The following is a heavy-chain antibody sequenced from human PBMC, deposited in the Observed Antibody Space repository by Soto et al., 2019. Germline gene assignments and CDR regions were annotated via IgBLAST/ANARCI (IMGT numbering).Heavy chain of an antibody. J-gene: IGHJ4*02. CDR1: GFTFSSYG. D-gene: IGHD3-3*01. V-gene: IGHV3-33*01. Sequence: GGSLRLSCAASGFTFSSYGMHWVRQAPGEGLEWVAVIWYDGSNKYYADSVKGRFTISRDNSKNTLYLQMNSLRAEDTAVYYCARDPRRITILYLFDYWGQGTLVTVSS. CDR3: ARDPRRITILYLFDY. CDR2: IWYDGSNK.